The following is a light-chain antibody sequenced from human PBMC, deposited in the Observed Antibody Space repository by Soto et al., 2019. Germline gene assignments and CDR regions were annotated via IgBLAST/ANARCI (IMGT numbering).Light chain of an antibody. Sequence: QLVLTQSPSASASLGASVKLTCTLSSGHSSYAIAWHQQQPEKGPRHLMKLNSDGSHSKGDGIPDRFSGSSSGAERYLTISSLRSEDEVDYYCQTWGTGPAVFGGGTQLTVL. CDR1: SGHSSYA. V-gene: IGLV4-69*01. J-gene: IGLJ7*01. CDR3: QTWGTGPAV. CDR2: LNSDGSH.